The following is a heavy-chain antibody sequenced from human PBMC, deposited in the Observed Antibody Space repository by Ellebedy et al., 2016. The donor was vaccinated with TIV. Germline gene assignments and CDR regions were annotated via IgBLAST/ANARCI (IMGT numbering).Heavy chain of an antibody. Sequence: GESLKISXAASGFTFSSYAMSWVRQAPGKGLVWVSRINNDGSSTSYADSVKGRFTISRDNVKNTLYLQMNSLRAEDTAIYYCARAGSRLGLNVWGQGTTVTVSS. D-gene: IGHD2-15*01. J-gene: IGHJ6*02. CDR1: GFTFSSYA. CDR2: INNDGSST. CDR3: ARAGSRLGLNV. V-gene: IGHV3-74*01.